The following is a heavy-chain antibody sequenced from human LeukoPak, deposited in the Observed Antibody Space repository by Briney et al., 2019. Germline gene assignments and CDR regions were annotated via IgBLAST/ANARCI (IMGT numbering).Heavy chain of an antibody. Sequence: ASQTLSLTCAVSGGSISSSGYSWSWIRQPPGKGLGWIGHIHHTGSTYYNPSLKSRVTISVDRSKNQFSLKLSSVTAADTAMYFCARTPTYCGGDCYYFDPWGQGTLVTVSS. CDR1: GGSISSSGYS. V-gene: IGHV4-30-2*01. D-gene: IGHD2-21*02. CDR2: IHHTGST. J-gene: IGHJ5*02. CDR3: ARTPTYCGGDCYYFDP.